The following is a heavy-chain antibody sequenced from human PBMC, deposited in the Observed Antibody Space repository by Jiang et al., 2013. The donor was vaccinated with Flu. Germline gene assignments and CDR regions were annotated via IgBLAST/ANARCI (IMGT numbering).Heavy chain of an antibody. J-gene: IGHJ4*02. CDR3: AGQHWDHGSGSYYMSY. CDR1: GGSIISENSY. V-gene: IGHV4-39*07. Sequence: GSGLVKPSETLSLSCTVSGGSIISENSYWGWIRQPPGKGLEWIGSVYYSGSSYYNPSLKSRVTMSVDTSKKQFSLKLSSVTAADTAAYYCAGQHWDHGSGSYYMSYWGQGTLVTVSS. CDR2: VYYSGSS. D-gene: IGHD3-10*01.